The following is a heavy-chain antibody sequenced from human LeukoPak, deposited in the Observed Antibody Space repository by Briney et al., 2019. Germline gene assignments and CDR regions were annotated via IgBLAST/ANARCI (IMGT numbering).Heavy chain of an antibody. CDR3: ARDRGYSYGRGFDY. CDR2: ISSSSSYI. V-gene: IGHV3-21*01. CDR1: RFTFSSYA. J-gene: IGHJ4*02. Sequence: GGSLRLSCAASRFTFSSYAMHWVRQAPGKGLEWVSSISSSSSYIYYADSVKGRFTISRDNAKNSLYLQMNSLRAEDTAVYYCARDRGYSYGRGFDYWGQGTLVTVSS. D-gene: IGHD5-18*01.